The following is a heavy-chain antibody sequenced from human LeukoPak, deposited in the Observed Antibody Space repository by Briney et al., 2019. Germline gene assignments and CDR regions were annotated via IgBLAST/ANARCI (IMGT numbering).Heavy chain of an antibody. CDR3: ARAPTTGWFDP. D-gene: IGHD1-26*01. Sequence: SETLSLTCTVSGGSVSSGSYYWSWIRQPPGKGLEWIGYIYYSGSTNYNPSLKSRVTISVDTSKNQFSLKLSSVTAADTAVYYCARAPTTGWFDPWGQGTLVTVSS. V-gene: IGHV4-61*01. J-gene: IGHJ5*02. CDR2: IYYSGST. CDR1: GGSVSSGSYY.